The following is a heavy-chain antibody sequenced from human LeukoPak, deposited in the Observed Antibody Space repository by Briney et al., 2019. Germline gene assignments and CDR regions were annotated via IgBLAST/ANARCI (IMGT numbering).Heavy chain of an antibody. J-gene: IGHJ3*02. CDR1: GYSFTNYW. CDR2: VYPDDSDT. D-gene: IGHD4-17*01. Sequence: GESLKISCKGSGYSFTNYWIGWVRQMPGKGLEWMGIVYPDDSDTRYSPSFQGQVTISADKSISTAYPQWSSLKASDTAMYYCASGRLRRTRDAFDIWGQGTMVTVSS. CDR3: ASGRLRRTRDAFDI. V-gene: IGHV5-51*01.